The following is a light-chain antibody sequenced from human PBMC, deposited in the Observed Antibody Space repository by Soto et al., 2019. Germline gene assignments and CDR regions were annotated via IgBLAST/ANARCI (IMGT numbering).Light chain of an antibody. J-gene: IGKJ1*01. CDR1: HSISAN. CDR3: QQYTTYSPT. Sequence: DIQMTQSPSTLSASVGDRVTITCRASHSISANLAWYQQKPGRAPNLLIFEASFLESGVPSRFSGSGSGTEFTLTIDSLQPDDFATYYCQQYTTYSPTFGQGTMV. CDR2: EAS. V-gene: IGKV1-5*03.